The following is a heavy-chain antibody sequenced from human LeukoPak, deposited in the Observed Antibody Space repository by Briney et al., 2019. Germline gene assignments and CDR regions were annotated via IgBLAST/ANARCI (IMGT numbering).Heavy chain of an antibody. J-gene: IGHJ4*02. CDR1: GGTFSSYA. CDR2: IIPILGIA. V-gene: IGHV1-69*04. Sequence: SVKVSCKASGGTFSSYAISWVRQAPGQGLEWMGRIIPILGIANYAQKFQGRVTITADKSTSTAYMELSSLRSEDTAAYYCAATLPEMATTRAPTAYFDYWGQGTLVTVSS. D-gene: IGHD5-24*01. CDR3: AATLPEMATTRAPTAYFDY.